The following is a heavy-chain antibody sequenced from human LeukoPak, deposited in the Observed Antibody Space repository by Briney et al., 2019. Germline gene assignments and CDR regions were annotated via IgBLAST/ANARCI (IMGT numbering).Heavy chain of an antibody. V-gene: IGHV4-4*09. CDR3: ARFLEMSNFDY. D-gene: IGHD5-24*01. CDR1: GGSFTSYY. J-gene: IGHJ4*01. CDR2: IYTSRNT. Sequence: SETLSVTCTVSGGSFTSYYWSRIRPPPGKGLEWIGYIYTSRNTNYNPSLKSRVTLSLDTSKNQFSLKLSSVTAADTAVYYCARFLEMSNFDYWGHGTLVTVSS.